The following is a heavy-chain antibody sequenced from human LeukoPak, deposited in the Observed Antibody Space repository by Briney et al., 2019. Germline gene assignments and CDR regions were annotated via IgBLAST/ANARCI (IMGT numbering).Heavy chain of an antibody. D-gene: IGHD3-10*01. Sequence: GGSLRLSCAAPGFTFSSYGMHWVRQAPGKGLEWVAFIRYDGSNKYYADSVKGRFTISRDNAKNSLYLQMKSLRAGDTAVYYCARVRGDELLWFDAFDIWGQGTMVTVSS. CDR2: IRYDGSNK. CDR3: ARVRGDELLWFDAFDI. J-gene: IGHJ3*02. V-gene: IGHV3-30*02. CDR1: GFTFSSYG.